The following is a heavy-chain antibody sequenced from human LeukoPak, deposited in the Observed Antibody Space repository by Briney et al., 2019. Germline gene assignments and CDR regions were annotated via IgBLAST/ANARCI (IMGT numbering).Heavy chain of an antibody. D-gene: IGHD4-23*01. Sequence: ASVKVSCKASGYTFTGYYMHWVRQAPGQGLEWMGWINPNSGGTNYAQKLQGRVTMTTDTSTSTAYMELRSLRSDDTAVYYCARDEGTTVVTRDYYYGMDVWGQGTTVTVSS. V-gene: IGHV1-2*02. CDR3: ARDEGTTVVTRDYYYGMDV. J-gene: IGHJ6*02. CDR2: INPNSGGT. CDR1: GYTFTGYY.